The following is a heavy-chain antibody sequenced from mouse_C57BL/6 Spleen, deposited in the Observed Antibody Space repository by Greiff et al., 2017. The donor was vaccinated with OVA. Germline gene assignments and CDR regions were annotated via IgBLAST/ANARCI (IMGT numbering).Heavy chain of an antibody. Sequence: QVQLKQSGPGLVQPSQSLSITCTVSGVSLTSYGVHWVRQSPGTGLEWLGVIWSGGSTDYNAAFISRLSISKDNSKSQVFFKMNSLQADDTAIYYCARNAPFYYGSSYLDYWGQGTTLTVSS. CDR1: GVSLTSYG. D-gene: IGHD1-1*01. V-gene: IGHV2-2*01. CDR2: IWSGGST. J-gene: IGHJ2*01. CDR3: ARNAPFYYGSSYLDY.